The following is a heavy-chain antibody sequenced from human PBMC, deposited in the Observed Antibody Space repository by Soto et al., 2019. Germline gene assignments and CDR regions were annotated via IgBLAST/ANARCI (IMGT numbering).Heavy chain of an antibody. CDR1: GFTFSSYD. CDR2: IGTAGDT. J-gene: IGHJ3*02. D-gene: IGHD4-17*01. CDR3: ARGGHYGDYVWAFDI. V-gene: IGHV3-13*01. Sequence: GGSLRLSCAASGFTFSSYDMHWVRQATGKGLEWVSAIGTAGDTYYPGSVKGRFTISRENAKNSLYLQMNSLRAGDTAVYYCARGGHYGDYVWAFDIWGQGTMVTVSS.